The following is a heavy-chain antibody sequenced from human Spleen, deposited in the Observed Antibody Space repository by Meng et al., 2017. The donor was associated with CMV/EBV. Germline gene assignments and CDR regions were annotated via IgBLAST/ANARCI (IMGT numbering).Heavy chain of an antibody. V-gene: IGHV3-66*02. J-gene: IGHJ4*02. D-gene: IGHD6-6*01. CDR2: IYSGDVT. CDR3: ARGRRVHYSISSAPFDY. Sequence: GESLKISCEASGFIFSSYSMNWVRQAPGKGLEWVSIIYSGDVTYYADSVKGRFTISRDTLENTVFLQMNSLKSEDTAVYFCARGRRVHYSISSAPFDYWGQGTLVTVSS. CDR1: GFIFSSYS.